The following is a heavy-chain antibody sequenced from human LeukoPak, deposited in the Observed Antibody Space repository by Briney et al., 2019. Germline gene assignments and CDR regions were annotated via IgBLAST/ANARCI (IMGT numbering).Heavy chain of an antibody. Sequence: EASVTVSCKASGYTFTIYDINWVRQAPGQGLEWMGWMNPNSGNTGYAQKFQGRVTMTRNTSISTAYMELSSLRSEDTAVYYCARGHRAGVGYWGQGTLVTVSS. CDR1: GYTFTIYD. CDR3: ARGHRAGVGY. J-gene: IGHJ4*02. CDR2: MNPNSGNT. V-gene: IGHV1-8*01. D-gene: IGHD1-26*01.